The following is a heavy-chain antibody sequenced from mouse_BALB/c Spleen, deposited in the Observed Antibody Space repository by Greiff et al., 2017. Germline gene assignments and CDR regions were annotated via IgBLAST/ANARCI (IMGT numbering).Heavy chain of an antibody. Sequence: QVQLQQSGPGLVAPSQSLSITCTVSGFSLTSYDISWIRQPPGKGLEWLGVIWTGGGTNYNSAFMSRLSISKDNSKSQVFLKMNSLQTDDTAIYYCVRWGYDEKAMDYWGQGTSVTVSS. CDR2: IWTGGGT. CDR3: VRWGYDEKAMDY. V-gene: IGHV2-9-2*01. J-gene: IGHJ4*01. D-gene: IGHD2-2*01. CDR1: GFSLTSYD.